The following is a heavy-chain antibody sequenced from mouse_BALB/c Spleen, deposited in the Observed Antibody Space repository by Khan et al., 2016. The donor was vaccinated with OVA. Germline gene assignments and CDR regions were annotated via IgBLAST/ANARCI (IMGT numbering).Heavy chain of an antibody. D-gene: IGHD2-13*01. CDR1: GFSLSNYG. V-gene: IGHV2-2*02. Sequence: VELVESGPGLVQPSQSLSITCTVSGFSLSNYGVHWVRQSPGKGLEWLGVIWSVGSKDFNAACISRLSINNDNTKSQVCFKMNSLQTNDSSIYYCARGGLPIAYWGQGTLVTVSA. J-gene: IGHJ3*01. CDR3: ARGGLPIAY. CDR2: IWSVGSK.